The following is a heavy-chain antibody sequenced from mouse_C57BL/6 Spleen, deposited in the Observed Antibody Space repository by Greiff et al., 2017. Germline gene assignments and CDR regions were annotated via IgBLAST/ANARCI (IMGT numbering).Heavy chain of an antibody. Sequence: VQLQQSGPELVKPGASVKISCKASGYAFSSSWMNWVKQRPGKGLEWIGRIYPGDGDTNYNGKFNGKAPLTADTSSSTTYMQLSILTSADSAVYFCARWGSPTTVQFAYWGTGTLVTVSA. CDR1: GYAFSSSW. D-gene: IGHD1-1*01. V-gene: IGHV1-82*01. CDR2: IYPGDGDT. CDR3: ARWGSPTTVQFAY. J-gene: IGHJ3*01.